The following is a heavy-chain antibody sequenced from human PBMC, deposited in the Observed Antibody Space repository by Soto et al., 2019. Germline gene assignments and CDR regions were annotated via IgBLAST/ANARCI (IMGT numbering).Heavy chain of an antibody. V-gene: IGHV1-69*10. Sequence: GASVKVSCKASGYSFSSYAITWVRQAPGQGLEWMGGISPNIGKINYAQQFQGRVTITTDKSTSTAYMELSSLRSDDTAVYYCARYCASEYECDDYYGLDFWGQGTLVTVSS. CDR2: ISPNIGKI. CDR3: ARYCASEYECDDYYGLDF. CDR1: GYSFSSYA. J-gene: IGHJ4*02. D-gene: IGHD3-3*01.